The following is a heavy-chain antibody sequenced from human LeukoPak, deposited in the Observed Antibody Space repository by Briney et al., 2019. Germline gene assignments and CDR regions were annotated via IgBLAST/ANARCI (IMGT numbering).Heavy chain of an antibody. CDR3: ETGEKGTTWWDDLQH. D-gene: IGHD2-8*02. J-gene: IGHJ1*01. V-gene: IGHV1-2*02. CDR1: GYTFSGYY. CDR2: INPKNGDT. Sequence: GAAVKVSCKASGYTFSGYYMHWVRPAPGQGLEWMGWINPKNGDTNYAQQFQGRVTMTRDTSISTDYMDLIRLSSDDTTFYYYETGEKGTTWWDDLQHWGQGTLVTVSS.